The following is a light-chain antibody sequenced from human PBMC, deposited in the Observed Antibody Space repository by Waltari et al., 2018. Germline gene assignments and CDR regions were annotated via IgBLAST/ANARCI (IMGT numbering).Light chain of an antibody. J-gene: IGKJ1*01. V-gene: IGKV3-20*01. CDR1: QSVGRT. Sequence: EIVLTQSPGTLSLSPGERAIVSCRASQSVGRTLAWYQQKPGQAPRLLIYGASNRATGIPDRFIDSGFGTEFSLTISGLEPEDSAVYYCQHYLRLPVAFGQGTKVEIK. CDR3: QHYLRLPVA. CDR2: GAS.